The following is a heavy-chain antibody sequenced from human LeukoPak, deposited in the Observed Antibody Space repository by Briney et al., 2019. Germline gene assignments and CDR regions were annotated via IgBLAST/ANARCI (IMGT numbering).Heavy chain of an antibody. CDR3: ARLSQTPDYYSSGGYYYLGY. V-gene: IGHV1-8*01. CDR2: MNPNTGRT. D-gene: IGHD3-22*01. Sequence: ASVKVSCKASRYTFSSYDINWVREAVGQGLEWMGWMNPNTGRTGFAQKFQGRLTMTRDTSISTAYMELSSLRSEDTAVYYCARLSQTPDYYSSGGYYYLGYWGQGTPVTVSS. J-gene: IGHJ4*02. CDR1: RYTFSSYD.